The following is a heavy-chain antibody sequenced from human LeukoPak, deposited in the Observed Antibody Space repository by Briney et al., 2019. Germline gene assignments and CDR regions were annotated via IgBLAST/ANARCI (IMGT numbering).Heavy chain of an antibody. CDR2: IYYSGST. Sequence: SETLSLTCTVSGGSISSSSYYWGWIRQLPGKGLEWIGSIYYSGSTYYNPSLKSRVTISVDTSKNQFSLKLSSVTAADTAVYYCARHRGSADFWSGDHDNNWFDPWGQGTLVTVSS. J-gene: IGHJ5*02. CDR1: GGSISSSSYY. CDR3: ARHRGSADFWSGDHDNNWFDP. V-gene: IGHV4-39*01. D-gene: IGHD3-3*01.